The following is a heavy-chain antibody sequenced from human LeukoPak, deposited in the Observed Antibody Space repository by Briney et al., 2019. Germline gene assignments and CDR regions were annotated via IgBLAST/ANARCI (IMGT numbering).Heavy chain of an antibody. CDR3: AKEGWVRLRGEDY. J-gene: IGHJ4*02. CDR2: ISGNGGTT. D-gene: IGHD1-26*01. Sequence: GGSLRLSCAASGFTFSSYAMSWVRQAPGKGLEWVSTISGNGGTTHYADSVKGRFTISRDNSKNTLYLQMNSLRAEDTAVYYCAKEGWVRLRGEDYWGQGTLVTVSS. CDR1: GFTFSSYA. V-gene: IGHV3-23*01.